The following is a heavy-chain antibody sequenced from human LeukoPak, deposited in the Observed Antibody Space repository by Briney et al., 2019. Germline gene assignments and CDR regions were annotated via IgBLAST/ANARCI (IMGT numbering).Heavy chain of an antibody. Sequence: PSETLSLTCTVSGGSLSSSSYYWGWIRQPPGKGLEWIGRIYYSGSTYYKPSLKSRATISVATSKTQFSLKLSSVTAADTAAYFCARLLSPLYVWGSYRPDYWGQGTLVTVSS. J-gene: IGHJ4*02. CDR3: ARLLSPLYVWGSYRPDY. CDR2: IYYSGST. V-gene: IGHV4-39*01. D-gene: IGHD3-16*02. CDR1: GGSLSSSSYY.